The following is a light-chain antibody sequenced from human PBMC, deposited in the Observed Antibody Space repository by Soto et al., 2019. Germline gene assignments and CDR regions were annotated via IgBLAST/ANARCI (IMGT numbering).Light chain of an antibody. J-gene: IGKJ1*01. CDR1: QTISSW. CDR3: HQYYNWPPYT. V-gene: IGKV1-5*01. CDR2: AAS. Sequence: TQSPSTLSGSVGDRVTITCRASQTISSWLAWYQQKPGKAPKLLIYAASSLQSGVPSRFSGSASGTDFTLTISSLQSEDFAVYYCHQYYNWPPYTFGQGTKVDIK.